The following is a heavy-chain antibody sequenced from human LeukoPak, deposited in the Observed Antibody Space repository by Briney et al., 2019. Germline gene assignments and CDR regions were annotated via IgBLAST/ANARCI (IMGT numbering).Heavy chain of an antibody. V-gene: IGHV3-7*01. CDR2: IKQDGSDK. CDR3: ARDFIGGYSSGWYDY. CDR1: GFSFRSDW. J-gene: IGHJ4*02. D-gene: IGHD6-19*01. Sequence: GGSLRLSCATSGFSFRSDWMSAGRQAPGKGLEWVANIKQDGSDKYYVDSVKGRFTISRDNAKNSLHLQMNSLSAEDTAMYFCARDFIGGYSSGWYDYWGQGTLVTVSS.